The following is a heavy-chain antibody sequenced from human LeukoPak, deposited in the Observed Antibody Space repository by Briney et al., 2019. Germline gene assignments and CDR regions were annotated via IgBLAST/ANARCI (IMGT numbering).Heavy chain of an antibody. D-gene: IGHD3-10*01. CDR3: ARLLWFGELHFDY. V-gene: IGHV4-39*01. J-gene: IGHJ4*02. CDR1: GGSISSSSYY. CDR2: IYYSGST. Sequence: SETLSLTCTVSGGSISSSSYYWGWIRQPPGKGLEWIGSIYYSGSTYYSPSLKSRVTISVDTSKNQFSLKLSSVTAADTAVYYCARLLWFGELHFDYWGQGTLVTVSS.